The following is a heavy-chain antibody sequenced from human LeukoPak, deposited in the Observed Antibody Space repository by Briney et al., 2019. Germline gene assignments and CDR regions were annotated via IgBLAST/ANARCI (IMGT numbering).Heavy chain of an antibody. J-gene: IGHJ5*02. CDR2: IGHSGNT. V-gene: IGHV4-4*02. CDR1: GGSITSSNW. CDR3: ARLSISWTLDL. Sequence: SETLSLTCAVSGGSITSSNWWSWVRQPPGKGLEWIGEIGHSGNTNYNPSLKSRVSVSVDKSKNQFSLKMNSATAADTAVYYCARLSISWTLDLWGQGTLVTVSP. D-gene: IGHD1-1*01.